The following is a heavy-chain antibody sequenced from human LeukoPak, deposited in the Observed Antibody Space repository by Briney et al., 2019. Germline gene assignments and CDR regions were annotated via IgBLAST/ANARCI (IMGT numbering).Heavy chain of an antibody. J-gene: IGHJ4*02. CDR2: INSDGSST. CDR3: ARAFYYYGSGRPTDY. Sequence: GGSLRLSCAASGFTFSSYWMHWVRQAPGKGLVWVSRINSDGSSTSYADSVKGRFTISRDNAKNTLYPQMNSLRAEDTAVYYCARAFYYYGSGRPTDYWGQGTLVTVSS. D-gene: IGHD3-10*01. V-gene: IGHV3-74*01. CDR1: GFTFSSYW.